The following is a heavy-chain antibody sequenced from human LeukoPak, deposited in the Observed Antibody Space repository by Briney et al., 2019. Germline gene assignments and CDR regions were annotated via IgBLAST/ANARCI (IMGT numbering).Heavy chain of an antibody. CDR2: ISGSGGST. Sequence: GGSLRLSCAASGFTFSSYAMSRVRQAPGEGLEWVSAISGSGGSTYYADSVKGRFTISRDNSKNTLYLQMNSLRAEDTAVYYWAKGRYQRPPDYWGQGTLVTVSS. D-gene: IGHD2-2*01. CDR1: GFTFSSYA. V-gene: IGHV3-23*01. J-gene: IGHJ4*02. CDR3: AKGRYQRPPDY.